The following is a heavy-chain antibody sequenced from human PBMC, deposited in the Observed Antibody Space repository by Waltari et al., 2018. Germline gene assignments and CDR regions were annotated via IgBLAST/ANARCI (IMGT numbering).Heavy chain of an antibody. CDR3: ARDHYYGSGTYSSFDY. Sequence: WVPQAQGKGLEVVSSITSRSYIYYADSVKGRFTISRDNAKNSLYLQMNSLRAEDTAVYYCARDHYYGSGTYSSFDYWGQGTLVTVSS. V-gene: IGHV3-21*01. D-gene: IGHD3-10*01. CDR2: ITSRSYI. J-gene: IGHJ4*02.